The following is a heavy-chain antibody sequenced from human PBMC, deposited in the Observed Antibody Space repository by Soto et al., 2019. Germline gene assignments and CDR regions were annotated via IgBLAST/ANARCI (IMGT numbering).Heavy chain of an antibody. Sequence: QVQLHQWGAGLLKPSETLSLTCAVHGESFNAHYWSWIRQPPGKGLEWIGKINHAGSTNYNPSPRSRVTMSVDASMNQFPLNLTSATAADTAVYYCAREVVAGTSWFDTWGQGTLISVSS. CDR1: GESFNAHY. J-gene: IGHJ5*02. CDR3: AREVVAGTSWFDT. V-gene: IGHV4-34*01. D-gene: IGHD2-15*01. CDR2: INHAGST.